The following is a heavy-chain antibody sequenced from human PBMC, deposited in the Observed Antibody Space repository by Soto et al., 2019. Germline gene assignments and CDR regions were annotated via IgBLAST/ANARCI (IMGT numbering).Heavy chain of an antibody. CDR3: ARRDGRGWHGASHNWFDS. CDR1: GGSISSSSYY. CDR2: IYYSGST. V-gene: IGHV4-39*01. D-gene: IGHD6-19*01. J-gene: IGHJ5*01. Sequence: SEPLSLTCTVSGGSISSSSYYWGWIRQPPGKGLEWIGSIYYSGSTYYNPSLKSRVTISVDTSKNQFSLKLSSVTAADTAVYYCARRDGRGWHGASHNWFDSWGQGPLVTVSS.